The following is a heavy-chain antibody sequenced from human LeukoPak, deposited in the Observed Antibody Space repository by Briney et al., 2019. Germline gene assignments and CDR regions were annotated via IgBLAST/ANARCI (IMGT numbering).Heavy chain of an antibody. D-gene: IGHD3-10*01. CDR3: AKDQVGLLWFGELLWTASSGMDV. CDR1: GFTFSSYA. CDR2: ISGSGGST. J-gene: IGHJ6*02. V-gene: IGHV3-23*01. Sequence: GGSLRLSCAASGFTFSSYAMSWVRQAPGKGLEWVSAISGSGGSTYYADSVKGRFTISRDNSKNTLYLQMNSLRAEDTAVYYCAKDQVGLLWFGELLWTASSGMDVWGQGTTVTVSS.